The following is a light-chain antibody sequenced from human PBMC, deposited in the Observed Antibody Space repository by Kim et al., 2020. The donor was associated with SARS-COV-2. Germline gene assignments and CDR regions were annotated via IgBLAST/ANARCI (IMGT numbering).Light chain of an antibody. CDR1: NIGSKS. Sequence: SEGLGQTARITCGGNNIGSKSVNWYQKKPGQAPVLVIYRDSNRPSGIPERFSGSNSGNTATLTISRAQAGDEADYYCQVWDSTVVFGGGTQLTVL. CDR3: QVWDSTVV. CDR2: RDS. J-gene: IGLJ2*01. V-gene: IGLV3-9*01.